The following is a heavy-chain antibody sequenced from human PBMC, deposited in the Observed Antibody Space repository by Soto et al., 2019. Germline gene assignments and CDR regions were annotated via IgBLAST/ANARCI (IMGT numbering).Heavy chain of an antibody. D-gene: IGHD1-1*01. J-gene: IGHJ6*02. CDR3: ARDKGRDWNTGYYYYGMDV. CDR2: IYYSGST. CDR1: GGSISSGGYY. Sequence: SETLSLTCTVSGGSISSGGYYWIWIRQHPGKGLEWIGYIYYSGSTYYNPSLKSRVTISVDTSKNQLSLKLSSVTAADTAVYYCARDKGRDWNTGYYYYGMDVWGQGTTVTVSS. V-gene: IGHV4-31*03.